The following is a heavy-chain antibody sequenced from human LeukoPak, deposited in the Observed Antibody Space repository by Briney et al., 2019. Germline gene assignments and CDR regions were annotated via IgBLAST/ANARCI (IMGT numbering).Heavy chain of an antibody. CDR2: TKPDGSAE. V-gene: IGHV3-7*01. D-gene: IGHD2-15*01. J-gene: IGHJ4*02. Sequence: GGSLRLSCAASGFTFSSYAMSWVRQAPGKGLEWVANTKPDGSAEYYADSVKGRFTISRDNAKNSLYLQMNSLRAEDTAVYYCASSYWDPVVVVAATPPEEHYYFDYWGQGTLATVSS. CDR1: GFTFSSYA. CDR3: ASSYWDPVVVVAATPPEEHYYFDY.